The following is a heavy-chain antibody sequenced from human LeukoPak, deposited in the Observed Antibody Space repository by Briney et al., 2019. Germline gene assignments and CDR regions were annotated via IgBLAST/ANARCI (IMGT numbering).Heavy chain of an antibody. CDR3: ARRYPLTGTYTTTWFDP. CDR1: GYSISTGYY. D-gene: IGHD4-17*01. J-gene: IGHJ5*02. CDR2: IYHSGTT. Sequence: SETLSLTCTVSGYSISTGYYWGWSRQPPGKGLEWIGSIYHSGTTYYNPSLKSRVTISVDTSKNQFSLKLSSVTAADTAVYYCARRYPLTGTYTTTWFDPWGQGTLVTVSS. V-gene: IGHV4-38-2*02.